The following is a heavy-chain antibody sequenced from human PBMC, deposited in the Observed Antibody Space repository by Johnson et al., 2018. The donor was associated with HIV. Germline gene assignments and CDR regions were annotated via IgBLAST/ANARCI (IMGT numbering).Heavy chain of an antibody. D-gene: IGHD6-19*01. Sequence: QVQLVESGGGLVKPGGSLRLSCAASGFTFSDYYMSWIRQAPGKGLEWVSYISTSGSSIYYADSVKGRFTISRDDSKNTLYLQMNSLKTEDTAVYYCTVPASIAVAGLGAFDIWGQGTMVTVSS. CDR2: ISTSGSSI. CDR3: TVPASIAVAGLGAFDI. J-gene: IGHJ3*02. CDR1: GFTFSDYY. V-gene: IGHV3-11*01.